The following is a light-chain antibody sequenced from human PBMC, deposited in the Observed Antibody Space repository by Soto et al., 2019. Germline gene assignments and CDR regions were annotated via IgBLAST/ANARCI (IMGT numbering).Light chain of an antibody. CDR2: AAS. Sequence: DIQVTQSPSSLSSSVGDRVTITCRTSQSISSYLNWYQQKAGKAPTLLIYAASSLQSGVPSRFSGSGSGTDVTLIISSLQPEDVSTYFCQQSFTTSLYTFGQGTRLEIK. CDR3: QQSFTTSLYT. V-gene: IGKV1-39*01. J-gene: IGKJ2*01. CDR1: QSISSY.